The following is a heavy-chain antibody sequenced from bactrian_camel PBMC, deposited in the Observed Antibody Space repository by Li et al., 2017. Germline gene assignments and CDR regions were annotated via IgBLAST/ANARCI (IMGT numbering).Heavy chain of an antibody. D-gene: IGHD3*01. J-gene: IGHJ4*01. Sequence: VQLVESGGGLVQPGGSLRLSCAASGFTFSFYDMNWVRQAPGNGLEWIAVVKGAGSTTYYSDSMKGRFTISQENDKHTVYLQMNSLKPEDTAMYYCAAGGGNGAFCFTGERSMDYWGQGTQVTVS. CDR2: VKGAGSTT. CDR1: GFTFSFYD. CDR3: AAGGGNGAFCFTGERSMDY. V-gene: IGHV3S40*01.